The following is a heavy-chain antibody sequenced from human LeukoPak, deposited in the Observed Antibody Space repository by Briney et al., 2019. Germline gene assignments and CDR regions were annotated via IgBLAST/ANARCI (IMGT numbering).Heavy chain of an antibody. V-gene: IGHV3-30*02. CDR3: AKPHFDY. J-gene: IGHJ4*02. Sequence: GGSLRLSCAASGFTFSTYSMHWVRQAPGKGLEWVAFIRYDGSNKYYADSVKGRFTISRDNSKNTLYLQMSTLRTDDTAVYYCAKPHFDYWGQGTLVTVSS. CDR1: GFTFSTYS. CDR2: IRYDGSNK.